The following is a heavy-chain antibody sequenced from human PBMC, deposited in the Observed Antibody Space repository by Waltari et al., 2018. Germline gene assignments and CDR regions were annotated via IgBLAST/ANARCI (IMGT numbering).Heavy chain of an antibody. CDR1: GDTFNTYA. CDR2: IIPIFGTT. CDR3: ATIRSVGIDF. D-gene: IGHD1-26*01. J-gene: IGHJ4*02. V-gene: IGHV1-69*12. Sequence: QVQLVQSGAEVKKPGSSVQVYCKASGDTFNTYAVTWVRQAPGQGLEWMGGIIPIFGTTNYAQKFQGRVTITADGSTPTAYMEVTSLRSEDTAIYYCATIRSVGIDFWGQGTLVTVSS.